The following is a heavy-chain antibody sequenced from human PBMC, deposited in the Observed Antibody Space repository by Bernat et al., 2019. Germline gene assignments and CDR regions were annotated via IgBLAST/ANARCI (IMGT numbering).Heavy chain of an antibody. CDR3: AREERVRGNDYYYGMEV. CDR2: IIPIFGTA. D-gene: IGHD3-10*01. Sequence: TFSSYAISWVRQAPGQGLEWMGGIIPIFGTANYAQKFQGRVTITADKSTSTAYMELSSLRSEDTAVYYCAREERVRGNDYYYGMEVWGQG. V-gene: IGHV1-69*06. CDR1: TFSSYA. J-gene: IGHJ6*01.